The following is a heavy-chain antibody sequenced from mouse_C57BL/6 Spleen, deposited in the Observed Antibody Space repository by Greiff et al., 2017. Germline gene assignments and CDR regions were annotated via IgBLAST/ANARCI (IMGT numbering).Heavy chain of an antibody. V-gene: IGHV3-6*01. CDR1: GYSITSGYY. D-gene: IGHD1-1*01. J-gene: IGHJ2*01. Sequence: EVKLQESGPGLVKPSQSLSLTCSVTGYSITSGYYWNWIRQFPGNKLEWMGYISYDGSNNYNPSLKNRISITRDTSKNQFFLKLNSVTTEDTATYYCARGAIEDYYGFDYWGQGTTLTVSS. CDR3: ARGAIEDYYGFDY. CDR2: ISYDGSN.